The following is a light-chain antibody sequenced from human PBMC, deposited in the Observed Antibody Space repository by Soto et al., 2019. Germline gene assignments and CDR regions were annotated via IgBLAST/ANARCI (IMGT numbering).Light chain of an antibody. V-gene: IGLV1-44*01. CDR2: TNN. CDR1: SSNIGSNT. J-gene: IGLJ1*01. Sequence: QSVLTQPPSASWTPGQRVTISCSGSSSNIGSNTVNWYQHLPGTAPKLLIYTNNQRPSGVPDRFSGSKSGTSASLAISGLQSGDEADYHCVAWDDSLNGYVFGPGTKVTVL. CDR3: VAWDDSLNGYV.